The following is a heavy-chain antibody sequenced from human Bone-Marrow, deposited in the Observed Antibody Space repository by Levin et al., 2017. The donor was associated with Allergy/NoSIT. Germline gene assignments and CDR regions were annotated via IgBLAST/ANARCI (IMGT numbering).Heavy chain of an antibody. Sequence: GESLKISCKGSGYTFSDYHLQWVRQAPGQGLEWMGWINPNSDGTTYAQKFQGRVTMTRDTSTSTGYMELSRLTSDDTAVYYCARSGHYDRSGSYYISAYDIWGQGTMVTVSS. CDR1: GYTFSDYH. J-gene: IGHJ3*02. D-gene: IGHD3-22*01. CDR3: ARSGHYDRSGSYYISAYDI. CDR2: INPNSDGT. V-gene: IGHV1-2*02.